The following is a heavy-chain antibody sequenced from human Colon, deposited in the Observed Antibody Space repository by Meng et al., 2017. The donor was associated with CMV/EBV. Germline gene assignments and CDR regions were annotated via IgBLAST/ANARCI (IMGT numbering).Heavy chain of an antibody. CDR1: GFTFRAST. Sequence: GESLKISCAASGFTFRASTMHWVRQTPGKVLEWVSFIHINGREEYYADAVRGRFTISRDDSKNTLYLEMNSLRVDDTAVYYCAKHVAGPNKGWFDPWGQGTLVTVSS. CDR3: AKHVAGPNKGWFDP. D-gene: IGHD4/OR15-4a*01. V-gene: IGHV3-30*02. J-gene: IGHJ5*02. CDR2: IHINGREE.